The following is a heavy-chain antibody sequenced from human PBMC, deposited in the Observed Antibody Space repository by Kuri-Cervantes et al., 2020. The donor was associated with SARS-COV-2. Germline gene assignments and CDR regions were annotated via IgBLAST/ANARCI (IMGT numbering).Heavy chain of an antibody. Sequence: GESLKISCADSGFTFSSYSMNWVRQAPGKGLEWVSYISSSSSYIYYADSLKGRFTISRDKAKNSLYLQMNSLRAEDTAVYYCARADLSDFVFDIWGQGTMVTVSS. V-gene: IGHV3-21*01. CDR1: GFTFSSYS. D-gene: IGHD3-16*01. CDR2: ISSSSSYI. J-gene: IGHJ3*02. CDR3: ARADLSDFVFDI.